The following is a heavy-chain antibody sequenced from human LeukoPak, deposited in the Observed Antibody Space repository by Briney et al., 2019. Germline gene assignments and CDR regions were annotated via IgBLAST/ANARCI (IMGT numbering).Heavy chain of an antibody. D-gene: IGHD5-24*01. CDR1: GGSIITYY. J-gene: IGHJ4*02. Sequence: SETLSVTCTVSGGSIITYYWSWIRQPRGKGLEWIGYIYYSGSTNYNPSLKSRVTISVDTSKNQFSLKLSSVTAADTAVYYCARQRDGYNYGRFDYWGQGTLVTVSS. CDR3: ARQRDGYNYGRFDY. V-gene: IGHV4-59*08. CDR2: IYYSGST.